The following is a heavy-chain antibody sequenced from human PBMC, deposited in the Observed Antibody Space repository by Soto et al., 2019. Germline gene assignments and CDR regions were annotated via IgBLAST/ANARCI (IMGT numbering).Heavy chain of an antibody. CDR3: AKDYYDSSGYFYFDY. V-gene: IGHV3-30*18. CDR2: ISYDGSNK. Sequence: PGGSLRLSCAASGFTFSSYGMHWVRQAPGKGLEWVAVISYDGSNKYYADSVKGRFTISRDNSKNTLYLQMNSLRAEDTAVYYCAKDYYDSSGYFYFDYWGQGTQVTVSS. CDR1: GFTFSSYG. J-gene: IGHJ4*02. D-gene: IGHD3-22*01.